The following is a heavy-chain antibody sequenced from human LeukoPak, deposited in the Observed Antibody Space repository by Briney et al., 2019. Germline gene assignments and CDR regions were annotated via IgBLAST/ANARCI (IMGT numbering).Heavy chain of an antibody. Sequence: PGGSLRLSCAASGFTFSSYGMHWVRQAPGKGLEWVAVIWYDGSNKYYADSVKGRSTISRDNSKNTLYLQMNSLRAEDTAVYYCAKWASGSSDPLDYWGQGTLVTVFS. V-gene: IGHV3-33*06. CDR3: AKWASGSSDPLDY. CDR1: GFTFSSYG. J-gene: IGHJ4*02. CDR2: IWYDGSNK. D-gene: IGHD3-10*01.